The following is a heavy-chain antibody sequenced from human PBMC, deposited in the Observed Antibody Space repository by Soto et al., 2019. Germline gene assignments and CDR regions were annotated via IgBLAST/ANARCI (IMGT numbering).Heavy chain of an antibody. CDR3: AKPPNYYDSSGYYDY. V-gene: IGHV3-74*01. Sequence: PGGSLRLSCAASGFTFSSYGMHWVRQAPGKGLVWVSRINSDGSSTSYADSVKGRFTISRDNAKNTLYLQMNSLRAEDTAVYYCAKPPNYYDSSGYYDYWGQGTLVTVSS. CDR2: INSDGSST. J-gene: IGHJ4*02. D-gene: IGHD3-22*01. CDR1: GFTFSSYG.